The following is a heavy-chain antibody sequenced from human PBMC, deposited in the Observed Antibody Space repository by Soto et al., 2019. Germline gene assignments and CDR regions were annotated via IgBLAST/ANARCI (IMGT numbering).Heavy chain of an antibody. D-gene: IGHD3-3*01. CDR3: ARSGVVSPNYYYGMDV. CDR1: GGSISSGGYY. CDR2: IYYSGST. Sequence: SETLSLTCTVSGGSISSGGYYWSWIRQHPGKGLEWIGYIYYSGSTYYNPSLKSRVTISVDTSKNQFSLKLSSVTAADTAVYYCARSGVVSPNYYYGMDVWGQGTTVTVS. V-gene: IGHV4-31*03. J-gene: IGHJ6*02.